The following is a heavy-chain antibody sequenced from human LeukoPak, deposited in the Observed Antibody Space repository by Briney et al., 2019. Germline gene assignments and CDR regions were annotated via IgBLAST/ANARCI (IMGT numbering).Heavy chain of an antibody. CDR1: GFTFSKAW. J-gene: IGHJ4*02. V-gene: IGHV3-23*01. CDR2: ISGSGGST. CDR3: AKDGYYYDSSVHFDY. Sequence: GGSLRLSCAASGFTFSKAWMSWVRQAPGKGLEWVSAISGSGGSTYYADSVKGRFTISRDNSKNTLYLQMNSLRAEDTAVYYCAKDGYYYDSSVHFDYWGQGTLVTVSS. D-gene: IGHD3-22*01.